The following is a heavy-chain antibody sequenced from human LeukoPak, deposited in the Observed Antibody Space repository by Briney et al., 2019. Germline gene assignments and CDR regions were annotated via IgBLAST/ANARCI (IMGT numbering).Heavy chain of an antibody. CDR3: ATPGSS. D-gene: IGHD6-13*01. CDR2: ISRSGNTT. V-gene: IGHV3-64*02. CDR1: GFSFRSYA. Sequence: GGSLRLSCTASGFSFRSYAMHWVRQAPGKGLEYVSAISRSGNTTYYADSVKGRFIASRDNSKKTLFLQMSDLRPEDTAVYYCATPGSSWGQGSPVIV. J-gene: IGHJ4*02.